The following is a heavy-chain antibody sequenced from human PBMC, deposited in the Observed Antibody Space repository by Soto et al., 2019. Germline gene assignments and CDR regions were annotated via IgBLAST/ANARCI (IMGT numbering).Heavy chain of an antibody. D-gene: IGHD3-16*01. CDR3: ARYPWAADY. CDR2: IYSGGST. Sequence: PGGSLRLSCAASGFTVSTKYMSWVRQAPGKGLEWVSVIYSGGSTFYADSVRGRFTISRDNSKNTVNLQMNSLRAEDTAVYYCARYPWAADYWGQGTLVTVSS. CDR1: GFTVSTKY. V-gene: IGHV3-66*01. J-gene: IGHJ4*02.